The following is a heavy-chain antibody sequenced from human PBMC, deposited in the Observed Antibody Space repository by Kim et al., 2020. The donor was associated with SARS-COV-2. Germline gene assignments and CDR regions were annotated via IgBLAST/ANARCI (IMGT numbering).Heavy chain of an antibody. CDR1: TGSFRGFY. V-gene: IGHV4-34*01. CDR3: ARGRFRGTPSSVSYGLFDL. D-gene: IGHD1-26*01. CDR2: INHSGRS. Sequence: SETLSLTCVVYTGSFRGFYWSWIRQSPEKGLEWIGEINHSGRSNYNPSLQNRVTISVDTPKNQFSLNLKSVTAADTAVYYCARGRFRGTPSSVSYGLFDLWGRGNLVTVSS. J-gene: IGHJ2*01.